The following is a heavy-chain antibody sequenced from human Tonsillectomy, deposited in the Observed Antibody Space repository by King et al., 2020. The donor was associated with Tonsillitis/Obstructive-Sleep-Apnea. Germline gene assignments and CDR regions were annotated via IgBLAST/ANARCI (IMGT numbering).Heavy chain of an antibody. J-gene: IGHJ4*02. Sequence: VQLVESGGGLVQPGGSLRLSCAASGFTFSSYAMTWVRQAPGKGLEWVSAISASGGSTYYADSVRGRFTISRDNSKSTLYLQMNSLRAEDTAVYYCAKLVALRDTYFDSWGQGTLVTVSS. CDR3: AKLVALRDTYFDS. CDR1: GFTFSSYA. CDR2: ISASGGST. V-gene: IGHV3-23*04. D-gene: IGHD5-12*01.